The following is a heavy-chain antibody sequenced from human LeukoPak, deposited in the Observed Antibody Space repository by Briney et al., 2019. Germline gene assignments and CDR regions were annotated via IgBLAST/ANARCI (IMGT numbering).Heavy chain of an antibody. D-gene: IGHD3-16*01. V-gene: IGHV4-39*01. CDR3: VRGSTLRHYQY. J-gene: IGHJ4*02. CDR1: GGSISSSTYY. Sequence: SQTLSLTCTVSGGSISSSTYYWGWIRRPPGKGLEWIGSIYYSGSTYYNPSLKSRVTVSVDTSKNQFSLNLSSVTAADTAVYYCVRGSTLRHYQYWGQGTLVTVSS. CDR2: IYYSGST.